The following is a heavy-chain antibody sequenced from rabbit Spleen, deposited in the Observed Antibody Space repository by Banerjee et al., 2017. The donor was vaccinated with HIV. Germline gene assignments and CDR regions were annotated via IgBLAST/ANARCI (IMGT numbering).Heavy chain of an antibody. CDR2: IVPIFGVT. D-gene: IGHD6-1*01. CDR3: VRDQAGDADFGPYYLNL. Sequence: QEHLEESGGDLVKPEGSLTLTCTASGFSFSSSYWICWVRQAPGKGLEWIGYIVPIFGVTYYANWVNGRFTISSHNAQNTLYLQLSSLTAADTATYFCVRDQAGDADFGPYYLNLWGPGPWSPS. CDR1: GFSFSSSYW. J-gene: IGHJ4*01. V-gene: IGHV1S45*01.